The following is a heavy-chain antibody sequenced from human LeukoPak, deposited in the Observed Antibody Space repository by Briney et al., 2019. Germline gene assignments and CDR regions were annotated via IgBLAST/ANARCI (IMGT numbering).Heavy chain of an antibody. J-gene: IGHJ4*02. CDR3: AKDYYCSGGSCYFTSPMNFDY. V-gene: IGHV3-30*02. D-gene: IGHD2-15*01. CDR2: IRYDGSNK. CDR1: GFTFSSYG. Sequence: GGSLRLSCAASGFTFSSYGMHWVRQAPGKGLEWVAFIRYDGSNKYYADSVKGRFTISRDNSKNTLYLQMNSLRAEDTAVYYCAKDYYCSGGSCYFTSPMNFDYWGQRTLVTVSS.